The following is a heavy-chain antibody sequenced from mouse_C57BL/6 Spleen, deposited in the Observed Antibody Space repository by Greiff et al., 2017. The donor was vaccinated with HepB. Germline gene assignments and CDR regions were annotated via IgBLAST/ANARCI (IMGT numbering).Heavy chain of an antibody. D-gene: IGHD1-1*01. J-gene: IGHJ4*01. CDR2: IYPRSGNT. CDR3: ARSRFITTVVEDYYAMDY. CDR1: GYTFTSYG. V-gene: IGHV1-81*01. Sequence: QVQLQQSGAELARPGASVKLSCKASGYTFTSYGISWVKQRTGQGLEWIGEIYPRSGNTYYNEKFKGKATLTADKSSSTAYMELRSLTSEDSAVYFCARSRFITTVVEDYYAMDYWGQGTSFTVSS.